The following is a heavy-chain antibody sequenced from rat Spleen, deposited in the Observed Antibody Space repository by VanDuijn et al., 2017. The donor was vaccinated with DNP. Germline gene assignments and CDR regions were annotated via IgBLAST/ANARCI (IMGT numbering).Heavy chain of an antibody. Sequence: EVQLVESGGGLAQPGRSLKLSCAASGFTFSDYNMAWVRQAPEKGLEWVATIVYDGSRTYYRDSVKGRFTISRDNAKSTLYLQMNSLRSEDMATYYCARWNSGYYAMDAWGQGTSVTVSS. J-gene: IGHJ4*01. V-gene: IGHV5-7*01. CDR2: IVYDGSRT. CDR1: GFTFSDYN. D-gene: IGHD4-3*01. CDR3: ARWNSGYYAMDA.